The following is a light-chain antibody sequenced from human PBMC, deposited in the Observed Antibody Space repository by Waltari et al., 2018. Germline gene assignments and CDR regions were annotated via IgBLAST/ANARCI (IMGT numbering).Light chain of an antibody. V-gene: IGLV2-14*01. J-gene: IGLJ2*01. CDR2: DVT. Sequence: QSALTQPASLSGSPGQWITISCSGTSDDIGYFYYFQWHQQHPGKAPKLMIFDVTKRPSGVSNRFSGSKSGNTASLTISGLQPEDEADYYCTSYTSTNTLILGGGTKLTVL. CDR3: TSYTSTNTLI. CDR1: SDDIGYFYY.